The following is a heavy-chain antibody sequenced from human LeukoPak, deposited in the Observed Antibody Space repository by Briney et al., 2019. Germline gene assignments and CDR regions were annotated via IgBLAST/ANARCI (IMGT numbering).Heavy chain of an antibody. Sequence: PSQTLSLTCTVSGGSISSGSYCWSWIRQPAGKGLEWIGRIYTSGSTNYNPSLKSRVTISVDTSKNQFSLKLSSVTAADTAVYYCARPSYCGGDCGFDPWGQGTLVTVSS. J-gene: IGHJ5*02. CDR3: ARPSYCGGDCGFDP. CDR1: GGSISSGSYC. CDR2: IYTSGST. D-gene: IGHD2-21*02. V-gene: IGHV4-61*02.